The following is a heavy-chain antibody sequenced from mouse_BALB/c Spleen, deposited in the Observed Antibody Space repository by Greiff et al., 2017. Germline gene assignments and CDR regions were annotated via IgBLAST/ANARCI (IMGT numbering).Heavy chain of an antibody. CDR3: ARHYYSYAHPFVY. D-gene: IGHD1-2*01. CDR2: INPYNDGT. Sequence: LQQSGPELVKPGASMKISCKASGYSFTGYTMNWVKQSHGKKLEWIGLINPYNDGTSYNQKFKGKATLTVDKSSSTAYMEVLSLTSEDSAVYYSARHYYSYAHPFVYSGQKTLFTVS. CDR1: GYSFTGYT. V-gene: IGHV1S135*01. J-gene: IGHJ3*01.